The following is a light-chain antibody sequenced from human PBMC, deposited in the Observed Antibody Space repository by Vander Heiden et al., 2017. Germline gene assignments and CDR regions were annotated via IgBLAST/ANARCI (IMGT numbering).Light chain of an antibody. V-gene: IGKV1-5*03. CDR3: QQGNGTPNT. CDR1: QSVGSW. J-gene: IGKJ4*01. Sequence: DIQLTQAPSSLSASVGDRVTSTCRASQSVGSWLACYQLKSGRAPRLLLYNASSVQSRVRSRHSDCGSGRQFTLTITSRQPNDFATYCCQQGNGTPNTFGGGTKLEIK. CDR2: NAS.